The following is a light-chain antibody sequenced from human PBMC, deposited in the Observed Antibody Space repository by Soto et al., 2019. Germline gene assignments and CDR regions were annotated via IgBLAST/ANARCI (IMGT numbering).Light chain of an antibody. CDR1: SSDVGSYNL. CDR2: EGS. V-gene: IGLV2-23*01. J-gene: IGLJ2*01. Sequence: QSVLTQPASVSGSPGQSITISCTGTSSDVGSYNLVSWYQQHPGKAPKLMIYEGSKRPSGVSYRFSGSKSGNKASLTISGLQAEDEADYSFCSYAGSSTVVFGGGTKLTVL. CDR3: CSYAGSSTVV.